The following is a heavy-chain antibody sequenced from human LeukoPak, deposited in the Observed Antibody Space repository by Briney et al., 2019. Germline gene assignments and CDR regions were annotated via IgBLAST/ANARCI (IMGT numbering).Heavy chain of an antibody. D-gene: IGHD1-26*01. CDR2: IYHSGST. J-gene: IGHJ4*02. Sequence: PSRTLSLTCAVSVGSISSSNWWSWVRQPAGKVLEWIGEIYHSGSTNYNPSLKSRVTISVDRSKNQFSLKLSSVTAADTAVYYCAGAGRTYYIDYWGQGTLVTVSS. CDR1: VGSISSSNW. CDR3: AGAGRTYYIDY. V-gene: IGHV4-4*02.